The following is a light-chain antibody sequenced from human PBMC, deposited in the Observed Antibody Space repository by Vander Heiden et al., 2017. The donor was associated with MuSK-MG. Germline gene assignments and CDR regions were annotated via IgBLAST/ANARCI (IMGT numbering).Light chain of an antibody. CDR3: QVWDRSGAVV. J-gene: IGLJ3*02. CDR2: DDA. V-gene: IGLV3-21*04. Sequence: YVLPHPPSVSVAPGETARTTCGGDNIESKSVHWYQQKPGQAPVLVIYDDADRPSGIPERFSGSNSGNTATLTISRVEAGDEADYYCQVWDRSGAVVFGGGTKLTVL. CDR1: NIESKS.